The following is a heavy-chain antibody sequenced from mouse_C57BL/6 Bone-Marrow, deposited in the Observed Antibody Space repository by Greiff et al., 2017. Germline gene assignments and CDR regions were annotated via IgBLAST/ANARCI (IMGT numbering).Heavy chain of an antibody. CDR3: ARWEWDCYFDY. J-gene: IGHJ2*01. D-gene: IGHD4-1*01. V-gene: IGHV1-82*01. Sequence: VQLQQSGPELVKPGASVKISCKASGYAFSSSWMNWVKQRHGKGLEWIGRIYPGEGDTNYNGKFKVKATVTADKSSSTAYMQLSSLNADDSAVYCCARWEWDCYFDYWGQGTTLTVSS. CDR1: GYAFSSSW. CDR2: IYPGEGDT.